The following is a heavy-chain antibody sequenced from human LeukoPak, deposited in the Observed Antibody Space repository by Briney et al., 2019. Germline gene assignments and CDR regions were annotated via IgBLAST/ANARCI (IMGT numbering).Heavy chain of an antibody. J-gene: IGHJ4*02. CDR2: IKQDGSEK. Sequence: AGGSLRLSCAASGFTFRSYWMSWARQAPGKGLEWVANIKQDGSEKYYVDSVKGRFTISRDNAKNSLYLQMNSLRAEDTAVYYCARDRIWFGGFTYFDYWGQGTLVTVSS. D-gene: IGHD3-10*01. V-gene: IGHV3-7*01. CDR3: ARDRIWFGGFTYFDY. CDR1: GFTFRSYW.